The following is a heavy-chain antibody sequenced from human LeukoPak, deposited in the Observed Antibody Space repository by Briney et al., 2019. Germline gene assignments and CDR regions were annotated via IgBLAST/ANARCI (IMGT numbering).Heavy chain of an antibody. CDR1: GFTFSSYA. V-gene: IGHV3-23*01. D-gene: IGHD3-3*01. Sequence: GGSLRLSCAASGFTFSSYAMSWVRQAPGKGLEWVSAISDSGGSTYYADSVKGRFTISRDNSKNTLYLQMNSLRAEDTAVYYCAKVFGRVGTFDYWGQGTLVTVSS. J-gene: IGHJ4*02. CDR2: ISDSGGST. CDR3: AKVFGRVGTFDY.